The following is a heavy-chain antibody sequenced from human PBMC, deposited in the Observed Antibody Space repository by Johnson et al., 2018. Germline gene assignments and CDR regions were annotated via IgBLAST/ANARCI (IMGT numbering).Heavy chain of an antibody. CDR1: GFTFSNYG. D-gene: IGHD2-15*01. CDR2: ISYDGTNK. J-gene: IGHJ3*02. V-gene: IGHV3-30*03. Sequence: QVQLVQSGGGVVQPGRSLRLSCAASGFTFSNYGMHWVRQAPGKGLEWVAVISYDGTNKYYTDSVKGRFTISRDNSKNTLYLQMNSLRAEDTAVYYCARDLVVAATSYDAFDIWGQGTMVTVSS. CDR3: ARDLVVAATSYDAFDI.